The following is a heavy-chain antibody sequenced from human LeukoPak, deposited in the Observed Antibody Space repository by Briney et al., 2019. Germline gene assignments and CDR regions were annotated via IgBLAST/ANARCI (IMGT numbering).Heavy chain of an antibody. CDR1: GYTFTGYY. J-gene: IGHJ6*02. CDR3: ARESLLGMVAMGQSSYYGMDV. CDR2: INPNSGGT. Sequence: ASVKVSCKASGYTFTGYYMHWVRQAPGPGLEWMGWINPNSGGTNYAQKFQGRVTMTRDTSISTAYMELSRLRSDDTAVYYCARESLLGMVAMGQSSYYGMDVWGQGTTVTVSS. D-gene: IGHD5-12*01. V-gene: IGHV1-2*02.